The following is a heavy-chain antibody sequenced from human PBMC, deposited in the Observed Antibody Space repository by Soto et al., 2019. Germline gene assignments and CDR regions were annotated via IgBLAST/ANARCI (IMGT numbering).Heavy chain of an antibody. J-gene: IGHJ6*02. CDR1: GGSISSSSYY. CDR3: ACLDYYYGMDV. CDR2: IYYSGST. Sequence: SETLSLTCTFSGGSISSSSYYWGWIRQPPGKGLEWIGSIYYSGSTYYNPSLKSRVTISVDTSKNQFSLKLSSVTAADTAVYYCACLDYYYGMDVWGQGTTVTVSS. D-gene: IGHD2-21*01. V-gene: IGHV4-39*01.